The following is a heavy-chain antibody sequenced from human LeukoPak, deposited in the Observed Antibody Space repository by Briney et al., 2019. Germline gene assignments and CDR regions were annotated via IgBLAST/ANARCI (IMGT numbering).Heavy chain of an antibody. CDR2: ISWDGGST. CDR3: AKDRYCSSTSCYSYMDV. Sequence: GGSLRLSCAASGFTFDDYAMHWVRQAPGKGLEWVSLISWDGGSTYYADSVKGRFTISRNNSKNSLYLQMNSLGAEDTALYYCAKDRYCSSTSCYSYMDVWGKGTTVSVFS. CDR1: GFTFDDYA. V-gene: IGHV3-43D*04. J-gene: IGHJ6*03. D-gene: IGHD2-2*02.